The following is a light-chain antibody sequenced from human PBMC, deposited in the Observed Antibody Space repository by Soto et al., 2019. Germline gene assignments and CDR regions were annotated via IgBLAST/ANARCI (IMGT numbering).Light chain of an antibody. CDR2: AAS. CDR1: QSVSNN. Sequence: EIVMTQSPAALSVSPGERATLSCRASQSVSNNLAWYQQKPGQAPRLLIYAASTRATGIPARFSGSGSGTEFTLTISSLQSEDFAAYYCQQYNNWPVFGQGTKVDI. J-gene: IGKJ1*01. V-gene: IGKV3-15*01. CDR3: QQYNNWPV.